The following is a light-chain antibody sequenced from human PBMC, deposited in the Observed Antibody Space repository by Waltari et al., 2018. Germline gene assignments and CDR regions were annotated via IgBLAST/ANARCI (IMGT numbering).Light chain of an antibody. CDR2: QDS. V-gene: IGLV6-57*04. Sequence: FRLTQPHSVSESPGKTVTISCTHSSGNIASNYVQWYQQRPGSAPTTVIYQDSQRPFGVPDRFSGSVDSSSNSASLTISALKTEDEADYYCQSYDSTNQVVFGGGTKLTVL. J-gene: IGLJ2*01. CDR1: SGNIASNY. CDR3: QSYDSTNQVV.